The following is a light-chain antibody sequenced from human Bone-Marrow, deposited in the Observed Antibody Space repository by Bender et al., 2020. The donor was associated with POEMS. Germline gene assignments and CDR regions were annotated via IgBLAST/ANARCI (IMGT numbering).Light chain of an antibody. J-gene: IGLJ2*01. CDR3: TSYISSTLVV. V-gene: IGLV2-14*03. Sequence: QSALTQPASVSGSPGQSITISCTGSSSDVGAYEYVSWYQQHPGKAPKVIIYDVTNRPSGVSYRFSGSKSGNTASLTISGLQAEDEADYYCTSYISSTLVVFGGGTKLTVL. CDR1: SSDVGAYEY. CDR2: DVT.